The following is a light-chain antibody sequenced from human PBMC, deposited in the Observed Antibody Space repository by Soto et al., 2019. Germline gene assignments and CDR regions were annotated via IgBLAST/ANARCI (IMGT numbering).Light chain of an antibody. CDR3: QRYDCRPLT. CDR2: KAS. Sequence: DIQMTQSPATLSASVGDRVTITCRASQSISSWLAWYQQKPGKAPKLLIYKASSLKSGVPSRFSGSGSGTEFTLTSNSLQSEDVAVYYCQRYDCRPLTFGGGTKVDIK. CDR1: QSISSW. J-gene: IGKJ4*01. V-gene: IGKV1-5*03.